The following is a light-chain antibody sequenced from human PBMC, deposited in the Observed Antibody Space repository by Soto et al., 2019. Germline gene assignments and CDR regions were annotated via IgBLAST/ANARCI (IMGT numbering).Light chain of an antibody. V-gene: IGKV1-39*01. J-gene: IGKJ5*01. CDR3: QQSYSTPPIT. Sequence: DIPMTQSTSSLSGSPGERVSLXCRANQSISSYLNWYQQKPGKSPKLLIYAASSLQSGVPSRFSGSGSGTDFTLTISSLQPEDFATYYCQQSYSTPPITFGQGTRLEIK. CDR1: QSISSY. CDR2: AAS.